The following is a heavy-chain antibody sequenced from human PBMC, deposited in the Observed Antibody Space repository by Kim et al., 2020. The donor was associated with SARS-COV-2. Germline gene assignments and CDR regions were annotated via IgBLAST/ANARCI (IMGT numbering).Heavy chain of an antibody. CDR3: ARVGRGDVLLWFGESEYYGMDV. CDR1: GYTFTSYA. CDR2: INTNTGNP. Sequence: ASVKVSCKASGYTFTSYAMNWVRQAPGQGLEWMGWINTNTGNPTYAQGFTGRFVFSSDTSVSTAYLQISSLKAEDTAVYYCARVGRGDVLLWFGESEYYGMDVWGQGTTVTVSS. J-gene: IGHJ6*02. D-gene: IGHD3-10*01. V-gene: IGHV7-4-1*02.